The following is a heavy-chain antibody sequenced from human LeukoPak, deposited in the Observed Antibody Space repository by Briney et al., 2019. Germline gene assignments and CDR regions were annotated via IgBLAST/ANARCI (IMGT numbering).Heavy chain of an antibody. CDR3: AKTHAYSSSSIYFDY. D-gene: IGHD6-6*01. V-gene: IGHV3-23*01. J-gene: IGHJ4*02. Sequence: GGSLRLSCAASGFTFSSYAMSWVRQAPGKGLEWVSAISGSGGSTYYADSMKGRFTISRDNSKNTLYLQMNSLRAEDTAVYYCAKTHAYSSSSIYFDYWGQGTLVTVSS. CDR2: ISGSGGST. CDR1: GFTFSSYA.